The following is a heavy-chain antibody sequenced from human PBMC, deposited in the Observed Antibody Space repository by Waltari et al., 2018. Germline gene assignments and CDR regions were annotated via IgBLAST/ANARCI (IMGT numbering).Heavy chain of an antibody. CDR1: GFTFSSYG. J-gene: IGHJ6*02. CDR2: IRYDGSNK. CDR3: AREMVDTAMVDYYYYGMDV. Sequence: QVQLVESGGGVVQPGGSLRLSCAASGFTFSSYGMHWVRQAPGKGLEWVAFIRYDGSNKYYADSVKGRFTISRDNSKNTLYLQMNSLRAEDTAVYYCAREMVDTAMVDYYYYGMDVWGQGTTVTVSS. D-gene: IGHD5-18*01. V-gene: IGHV3-30*02.